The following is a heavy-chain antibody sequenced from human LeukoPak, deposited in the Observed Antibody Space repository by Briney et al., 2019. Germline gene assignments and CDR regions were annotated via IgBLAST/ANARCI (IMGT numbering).Heavy chain of an antibody. Sequence: GASVKVSCKASGGTFSSYAISWVRQAPGQGLEWMGGIIPIFGTANYAQKFQGRVTITTDESTSTAYMELSSLRSEDTAVYYCARDRDSSGLDAFDIWGQGTMVTVSS. V-gene: IGHV1-69*05. CDR2: IIPIFGTA. D-gene: IGHD3-22*01. CDR1: GGTFSSYA. CDR3: ARDRDSSGLDAFDI. J-gene: IGHJ3*02.